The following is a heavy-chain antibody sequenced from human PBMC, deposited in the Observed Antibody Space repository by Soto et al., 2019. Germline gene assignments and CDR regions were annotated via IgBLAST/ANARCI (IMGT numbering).Heavy chain of an antibody. Sequence: SETLSLTCAVSGGSISNSKWWTWVRQVPGKGLEWIGKIDHNGITNYNPSLESRVTISKDESKNQLSLKLTSVTAADTAIYFCARLDRDYYYHGMDVWGQGTTVTVSS. CDR1: GGSISNSKW. CDR3: ARLDRDYYYHGMDV. J-gene: IGHJ6*02. V-gene: IGHV4-4*02. D-gene: IGHD1-1*01. CDR2: IDHNGIT.